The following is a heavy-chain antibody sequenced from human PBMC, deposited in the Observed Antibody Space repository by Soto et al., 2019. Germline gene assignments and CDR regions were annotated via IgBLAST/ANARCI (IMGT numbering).Heavy chain of an antibody. V-gene: IGHV3-23*01. CDR2: LSGSGGST. CDR3: AKGGSDGWTPFDP. J-gene: IGHJ5*02. CDR1: GCAVNGYT. Sequence: LSCAASGCAVNGYTASWSRQDQGKGLEWVSALSGSGGSTYYADCVKGRFTISRDNSKNTLYLQRNSLRAEETAGKYCAKGGSDGWTPFDPCCQGTLVTVSS. D-gene: IGHD3-16*01.